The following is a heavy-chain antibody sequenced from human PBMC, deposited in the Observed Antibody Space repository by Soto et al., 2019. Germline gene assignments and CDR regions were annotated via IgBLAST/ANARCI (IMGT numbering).Heavy chain of an antibody. CDR2: IIPYYNTL. CDR3: ASGASRWYPYFFDS. V-gene: IGHV1-69*01. Sequence: QAQVVQSGAEVRKPGSSVKLSCKASEGTFNSYAIAWVRQAPGQGLEWMGGIIPYYNTLNYAQKFQDRVPITADDSTNTVYMELRSLRSDDTAVYFCASGASRWYPYFFDSLAQGTLVTVSS. CDR1: EGTFNSYA. D-gene: IGHD6-13*01. J-gene: IGHJ4*02.